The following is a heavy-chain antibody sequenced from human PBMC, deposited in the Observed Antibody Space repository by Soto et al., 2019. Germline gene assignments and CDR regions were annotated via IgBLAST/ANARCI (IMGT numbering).Heavy chain of an antibody. J-gene: IGHJ5*02. CDR1: GGSVSSGSYY. D-gene: IGHD3-22*01. CDR3: AREGIDSSGYYYFWSDP. Sequence: SETLSLTCTVSGGSVSSGSYYWSWIRQPPGKGLEWIGYIYYSGSTNYNPSLKSRVTISVDTSKNQFSLKLSSVTAADTAVYYCAREGIDSSGYYYFWSDPWGQGTLVTVSS. CDR2: IYYSGST. V-gene: IGHV4-61*01.